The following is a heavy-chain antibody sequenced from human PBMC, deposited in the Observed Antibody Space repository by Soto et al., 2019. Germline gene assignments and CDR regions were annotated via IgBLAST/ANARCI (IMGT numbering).Heavy chain of an antibody. V-gene: IGHV3-30*18. CDR1: GFTFSSYG. CDR3: AKGYDCWSGYYVYGMDV. J-gene: IGHJ6*02. Sequence: GGSLRLSCAASGFTFSSYGMHWVRQAPGKGLEWVAVISYDGSKKYYADSVKGRFTISRDNSKNTLYLQMNSLRTEDTAVYYCAKGYDCWSGYYVYGMDVWGQGTTVTVSS. D-gene: IGHD3-3*01. CDR2: ISYDGSKK.